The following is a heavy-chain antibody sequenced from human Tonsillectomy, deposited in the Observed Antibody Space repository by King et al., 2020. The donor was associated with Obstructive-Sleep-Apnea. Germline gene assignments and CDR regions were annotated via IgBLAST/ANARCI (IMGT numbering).Heavy chain of an antibody. CDR2: ISYDGNKE. CDR3: AKAWTVTTLQCACDY. J-gene: IGHJ4*02. V-gene: IGHV3-30*18. D-gene: IGHD4-17*01. Sequence: VQLVESGGGVVQPGRSLRLSCAASGFTFSSYGMHWVRQAPGKGLEWVAVISYDGNKESCEDSVRGRFTISRDSSRNTLYLQMNSLRPEDTAVYYCAKAWTVTTLQCACDYWGQGTLVTVSS. CDR1: GFTFSSYG.